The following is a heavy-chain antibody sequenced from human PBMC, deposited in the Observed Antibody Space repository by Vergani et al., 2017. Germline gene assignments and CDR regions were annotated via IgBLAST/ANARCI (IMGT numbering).Heavy chain of an antibody. J-gene: IGHJ4*02. Sequence: QVQLVQSGAEVKKPGASVKVSCKASGYTFTSSYMHWVRQAPGQGLEWMGIINPSGGSTSYAQKFQGRVTMTRDTSTSTVYMELSSLRSEDTAVYYCAREADYGGNSGDYYFYYWGQGTLVTVSS. V-gene: IGHV1-46*01. D-gene: IGHD4-23*01. CDR2: INPSGGST. CDR3: AREADYGGNSGDYYFYY. CDR1: GYTFTSSY.